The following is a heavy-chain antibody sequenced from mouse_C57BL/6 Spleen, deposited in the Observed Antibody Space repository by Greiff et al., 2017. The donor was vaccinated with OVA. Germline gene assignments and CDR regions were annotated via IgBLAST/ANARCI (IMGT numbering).Heavy chain of an antibody. J-gene: IGHJ3*01. CDR1: GYTFTGYW. D-gene: IGHD1-1*01. Sequence: QVQLQQSGAELMKPGASVKLSCKATGYTFTGYWIEWVKQRPGHGLEWIGEILPGSGSTNYNEKFKGKATFTADTSSNTAYMQLSSLTTEDSAIYYCARGKGYFGSSYLAWFAYWGQGTLVTVSA. CDR3: ARGKGYFGSSYLAWFAY. CDR2: ILPGSGST. V-gene: IGHV1-9*01.